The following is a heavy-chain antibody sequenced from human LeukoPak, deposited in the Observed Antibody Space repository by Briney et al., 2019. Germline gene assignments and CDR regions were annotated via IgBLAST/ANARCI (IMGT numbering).Heavy chain of an antibody. CDR3: ARVWAAAVAISDY. CDR1: GFTFSSYS. CDR2: ISSSSSTI. V-gene: IGHV3-48*01. D-gene: IGHD6-13*01. J-gene: IGHJ4*02. Sequence: GGSLRLSCAASGFTFSSYSMNWVRQAPGKGLEWVSYISSSSSTIYYADSVKGRFTISRDNAKNSLYLQMNSLRAEDTAVYYCARVWAAAVAISDYWGQGTLVTVSS.